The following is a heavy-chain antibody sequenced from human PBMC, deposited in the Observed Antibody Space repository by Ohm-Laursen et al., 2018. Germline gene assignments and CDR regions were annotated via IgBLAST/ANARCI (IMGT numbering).Heavy chain of an antibody. D-gene: IGHD3-10*01. CDR3: ARAQNTMVRGVIPRPNWFDP. CDR1: GGSFRGYY. J-gene: IGHJ5*02. CDR2: IYYSGST. Sequence: GTLSLTCAVYGGSFRGYYWSWIRQPPGKGLEWIGSIYYSGSTNYNPSLKSRVTISVDTSKNQFSLKLSSVTAADTAVYYCARAQNTMVRGVIPRPNWFDPWGQGTLVTVSS. V-gene: IGHV4-34*01.